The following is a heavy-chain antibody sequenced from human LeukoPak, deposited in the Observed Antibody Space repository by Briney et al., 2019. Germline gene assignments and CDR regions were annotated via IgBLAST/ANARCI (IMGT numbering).Heavy chain of an antibody. V-gene: IGHV4-34*01. CDR1: GGSFSGYY. Sequence: SETLSLTCAVYGGSFSGYYWSWIRQPPGKGLEWIGEINHSGSTNYNPSLKSRVTISVDTSKNQFSLKLSSVTAADTAVYYCASNYDSSGPPGPTTGYGMDVWGQGTTVTVSS. CDR3: ASNYDSSGPPGPTTGYGMDV. CDR2: INHSGST. D-gene: IGHD3-22*01. J-gene: IGHJ6*02.